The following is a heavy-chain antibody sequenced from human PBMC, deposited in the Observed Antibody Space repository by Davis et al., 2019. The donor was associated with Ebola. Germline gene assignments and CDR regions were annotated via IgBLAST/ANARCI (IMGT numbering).Heavy chain of an antibody. D-gene: IGHD3-16*01. CDR2: ISYNGTNK. V-gene: IGHV3-30-3*01. J-gene: IGHJ4*02. CDR1: GFAFDTYA. CDR3: ARYCHYTDCSYFDC. Sequence: GESLKISCAASGFAFDTYAIHWVRQAPGKGLEWVAVISYNGTNKFYSDSVRGRFTISRDNSKNTLYLQMNSLRAEDTATYYCARYCHYTDCSYFDCWGQGTMVAVSS.